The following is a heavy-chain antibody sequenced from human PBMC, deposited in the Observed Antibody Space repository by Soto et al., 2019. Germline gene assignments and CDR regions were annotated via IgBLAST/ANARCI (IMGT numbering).Heavy chain of an antibody. CDR1: GGSISSYY. J-gene: IGHJ6*02. D-gene: IGHD6-13*01. CDR2: IYYSGST. Sequence: SETLCLTCTVSGGSISSYYWSWIRQPPGKGLEWIGYIYYSGSTNYNPSLKSRVTISVDTSKNQFSLKLSSVTAADTAVYYCARDSGYSSSWSHYYYYGMDVWGQGTTVTVSS. V-gene: IGHV4-59*01. CDR3: ARDSGYSSSWSHYYYYGMDV.